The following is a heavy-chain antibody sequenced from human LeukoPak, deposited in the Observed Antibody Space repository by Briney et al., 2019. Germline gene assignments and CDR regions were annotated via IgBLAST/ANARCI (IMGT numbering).Heavy chain of an antibody. CDR2: INPSGGST. CDR3: ATLGEDKTDTPFDY. J-gene: IGHJ4*02. Sequence: ASVKVSCKAPGYTFTNYYMHWVRQAPGQGLEWMGIINPSGGSTSYAQKFQGRVTMTRDTSTSTVYMELSSLRSEDTAVYYCATLGEDKTDTPFDYWGQGTLVTVSS. CDR1: GYTFTNYY. D-gene: IGHD3-16*01. V-gene: IGHV1-46*01.